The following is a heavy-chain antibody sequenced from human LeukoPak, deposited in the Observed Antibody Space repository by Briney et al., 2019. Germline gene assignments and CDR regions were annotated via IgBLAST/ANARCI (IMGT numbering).Heavy chain of an antibody. J-gene: IGHJ3*02. D-gene: IGHD1-26*01. CDR1: GGSISSSSDY. Sequence: PSETLSFTGTVSGGSISSSSDYWGWIRQPPGKRLEWIGSIYYSGSTYYNPSLKSRVTISVDTSKNQFSLRLSSVTAADTAVYYCARQGAGGRAFDIWGQGTMVSVSS. CDR2: IYYSGST. CDR3: ARQGAGGRAFDI. V-gene: IGHV4-39*01.